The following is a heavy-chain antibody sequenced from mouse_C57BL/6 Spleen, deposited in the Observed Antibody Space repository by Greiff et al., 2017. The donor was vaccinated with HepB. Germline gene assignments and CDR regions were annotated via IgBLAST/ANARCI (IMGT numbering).Heavy chain of an antibody. CDR1: GYSFTGYY. Sequence: VQLQQSGPELVKPGASVKISCKASGYSFTGYYMNWVKQSPEKSLEWIGEINPSTGGTTYNQKFKAKATLTVDKSSSTAYMQLKSLTSEDSAVYYCAISAYYSNYDAMDYWGQGTSVTVSS. CDR3: AISAYYSNYDAMDY. V-gene: IGHV1-42*01. J-gene: IGHJ4*01. CDR2: INPSTGGT. D-gene: IGHD2-5*01.